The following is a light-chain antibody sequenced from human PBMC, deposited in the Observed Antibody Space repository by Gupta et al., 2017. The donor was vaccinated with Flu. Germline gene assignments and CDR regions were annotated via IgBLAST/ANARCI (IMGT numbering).Light chain of an antibody. CDR2: AAA. V-gene: IGKV1-39*01. Sequence: DIQMTQSPVSLSASVGDRVTITCRARQSISSYVNWYQQKAGTAPKLLIYAAANWESGVPSRFSGSGSGTDFTLTISSLQPEDFAAYYCQQNDSSPPYTFDQGTKLEIK. CDR3: QQNDSSPPYT. CDR1: QSISSY. J-gene: IGKJ2*01.